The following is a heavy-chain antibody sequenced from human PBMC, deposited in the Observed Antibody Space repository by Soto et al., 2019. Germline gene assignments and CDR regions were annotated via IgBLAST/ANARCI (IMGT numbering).Heavy chain of an antibody. D-gene: IGHD3-3*01. V-gene: IGHV1-3*01. Sequence: QVRLVQSGAAVKKPGASVKVSCKASGYTFTSYAMHWVRQAPGQRLEWMGWINAGNGNTKYSQKFQGRVTITRDKSASTAYMELSSLGSEDTAVYFCATGSDYYQYFDYWGQGTLVTVSS. CDR3: ATGSDYYQYFDY. CDR1: GYTFTSYA. J-gene: IGHJ4*02. CDR2: INAGNGNT.